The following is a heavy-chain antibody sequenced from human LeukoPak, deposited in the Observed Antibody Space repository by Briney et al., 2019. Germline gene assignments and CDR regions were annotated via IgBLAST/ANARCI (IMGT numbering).Heavy chain of an antibody. CDR2: INPNTGGT. D-gene: IGHD2-21*02. CDR1: AYTFTCIY. V-gene: IGHV1-2*02. CDR3: VRNRVVTAIRKNCYDS. J-gene: IGHJ5*01. Sequence: GASVKLSCTASAYTFTCIYISSLRQAQGQGIERMGWINPNTGGTNYAPKFQVKVTMTRDTSISTASRELNRRSSNDTAVYYCVRNRVVTAIRKNCYDSWGQGTLVTVSS.